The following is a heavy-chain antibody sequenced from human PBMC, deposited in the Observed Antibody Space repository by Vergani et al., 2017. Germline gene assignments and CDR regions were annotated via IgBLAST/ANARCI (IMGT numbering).Heavy chain of an antibody. CDR2: IWYDGSNK. J-gene: IGHJ6*02. D-gene: IGHD2/OR15-2a*01. CDR3: ARDQPFARGQYGMDV. Sequence: QVQLVESGGGVVQPGRSLRLSCAASGFTFSSYGMHWVRQAPGKGLEWVAVIWYDGSNKYYADSVKGRFTISRDNSKNTLYLQMNSLRAEDTAVYYCARDQPFARGQYGMDVWGQGTTVTVSS. V-gene: IGHV3-33*01. CDR1: GFTFSSYG.